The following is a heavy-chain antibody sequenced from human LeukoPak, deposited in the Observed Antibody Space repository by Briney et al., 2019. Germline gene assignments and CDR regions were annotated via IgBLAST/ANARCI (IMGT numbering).Heavy chain of an antibody. CDR1: GFTFSTYS. D-gene: IGHD5-24*01. V-gene: IGHV3-53*01. CDR2: IYSGGST. J-gene: IGHJ5*02. CDR3: AIRDGES. Sequence: GGSLRLSCAASGFTFSTYSMNWVRQAPGKGLEWVSVIYSGGSTYYADSVKGRFTISRDNSKNTLYLQMNSLRAEDTAVYYCAIRDGESWGQGTLVTVSS.